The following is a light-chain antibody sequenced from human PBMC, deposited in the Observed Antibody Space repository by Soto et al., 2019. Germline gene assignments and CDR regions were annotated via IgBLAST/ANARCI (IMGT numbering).Light chain of an antibody. Sequence: DIQLTHSPSTLSASVGDRITITFLASQGISSYLAWYQQKPGKAPNLLIHTASTLQSGVPSRFSGSGSGTEFTLTISSLQPEDFATYYCQKRNSYPINFGQGTRLEIK. J-gene: IGKJ5*01. CDR2: TAS. CDR1: QGISSY. V-gene: IGKV1-9*01. CDR3: QKRNSYPIN.